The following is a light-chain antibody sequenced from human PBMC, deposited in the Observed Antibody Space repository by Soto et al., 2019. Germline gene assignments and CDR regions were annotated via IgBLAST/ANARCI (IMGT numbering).Light chain of an antibody. Sequence: DIQMTQSPSTLSASVGDRVTITCRASQSISTWLAWYQQKPGKAPKLLIYDTSSLESGVPSRFSGSGSGTEFTLTISGLQPDDFATYYCQQYDSYWTFGLGDQGGYQT. CDR2: DTS. CDR3: QQYDSYWT. CDR1: QSISTW. V-gene: IGKV1-5*01. J-gene: IGKJ1*01.